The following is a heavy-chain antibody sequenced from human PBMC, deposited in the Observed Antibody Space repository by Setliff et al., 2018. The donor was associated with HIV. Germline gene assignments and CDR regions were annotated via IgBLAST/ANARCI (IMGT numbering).Heavy chain of an antibody. Sequence: PSETLSLTCTVSGDSVSSRSYYWSWIRQPPGKGLEWLGTIYFTGSTYYKPSLKSRVTISVDTSKNHFSLKLSSVTAADTAVYYCARAREDDSSGYPVDYWGQGTLVTVSS. V-gene: IGHV4-39*02. CDR2: IYFTGST. CDR3: ARAREDDSSGYPVDY. J-gene: IGHJ4*02. D-gene: IGHD3-22*01. CDR1: GDSVSSRSYY.